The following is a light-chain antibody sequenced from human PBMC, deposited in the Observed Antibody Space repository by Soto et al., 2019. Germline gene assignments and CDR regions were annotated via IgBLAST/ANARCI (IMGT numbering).Light chain of an antibody. CDR3: SSYTSSSTSVL. V-gene: IGLV2-14*01. J-gene: IGLJ3*02. CDR1: SSDIGGYNY. Sequence: QSALTQPASVSGSPGQSITISCTGTSSDIGGYNYVSWYQQDPGKAPKLMIYAVTERPSGVSTRFSGSKSGNTASLTISGLQAEDEADYYCSSYTSSSTSVLFGGGTKLTVL. CDR2: AVT.